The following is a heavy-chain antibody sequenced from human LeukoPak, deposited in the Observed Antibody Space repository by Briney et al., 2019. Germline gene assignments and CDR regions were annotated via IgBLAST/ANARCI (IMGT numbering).Heavy chain of an antibody. CDR2: ISSSGSTI. CDR3: ARFAVANYAEYFQH. J-gene: IGHJ1*01. D-gene: IGHD4/OR15-4a*01. Sequence: GGSLRLSCAASGFTFSGYEMNWVRQAPGKGLEWVSYISSSGSTIYYADSVKGRFTISRDNAKNSPYLQMNSLRAEDTAVYYCARFAVANYAEYFQHWGQGTLVTVSS. CDR1: GFTFSGYE. V-gene: IGHV3-48*03.